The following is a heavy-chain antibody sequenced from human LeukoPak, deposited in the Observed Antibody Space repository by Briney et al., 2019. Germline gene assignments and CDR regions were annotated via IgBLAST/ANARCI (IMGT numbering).Heavy chain of an antibody. Sequence: GGSLRLSCAAPGFTFSRFGMHWVRQAPGKGLEWVAVISYDGSNKYYADSVKGRFTISRDNSKNTLYLQMNSLRAEDTAVYYCAKDRPPTVNGCLDYWGQGTLVTVSS. J-gene: IGHJ4*02. CDR2: ISYDGSNK. V-gene: IGHV3-30*18. CDR1: GFTFSRFG. D-gene: IGHD4-11*01. CDR3: AKDRPPTVNGCLDY.